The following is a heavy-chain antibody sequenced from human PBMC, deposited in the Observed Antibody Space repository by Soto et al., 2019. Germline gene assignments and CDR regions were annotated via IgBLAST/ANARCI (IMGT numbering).Heavy chain of an antibody. V-gene: IGHV3-21*01. CDR3: ARAYDPRTDAFDI. J-gene: IGHJ3*02. CDR1: GFTFSSYA. Sequence: VQLVESGGGVVQPGRSLRLSCAASGFTFSSYAMHWVRQAPGKGLEWVSSISSSSSYIYYADSVKGRFTISRDNAKNSLYLQMNSLRAEDTAVYYCARAYDPRTDAFDIWGQGTMVTVSS. CDR2: ISSSSSYI. D-gene: IGHD3-3*01.